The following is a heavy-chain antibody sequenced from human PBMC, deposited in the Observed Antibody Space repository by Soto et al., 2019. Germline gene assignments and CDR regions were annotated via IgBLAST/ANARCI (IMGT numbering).Heavy chain of an antibody. CDR2: IYPGDSDT. CDR1: GYSFISYW. Sequence: PGESLKISCKGSGYSFISYWIGWVRQMPGKGLEWMGIIYPGDSDTRYSPSFQGQVTISADKSISTAYLQWSSLKASDTAMYYCARQGIAVAGHFDYWGQGALVTVSS. J-gene: IGHJ4*02. CDR3: ARQGIAVAGHFDY. D-gene: IGHD6-19*01. V-gene: IGHV5-51*01.